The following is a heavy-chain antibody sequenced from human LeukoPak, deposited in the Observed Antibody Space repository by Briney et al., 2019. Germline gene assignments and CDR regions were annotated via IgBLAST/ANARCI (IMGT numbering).Heavy chain of an antibody. CDR1: GFTFSSYA. J-gene: IGHJ4*02. V-gene: IGHV3-30*04. CDR3: ARDGPGIAAAAPRY. CDR2: ISYDGSNK. D-gene: IGHD6-13*01. Sequence: SLRLSCAASGFTFSSYAMHWVRQAPGKGLEWVAVISYDGSNKYYADSVKGRFTISRDNSKNTLYLQMNSLRAEDTAVYYCARDGPGIAAAAPRYWGQGTLVTVSS.